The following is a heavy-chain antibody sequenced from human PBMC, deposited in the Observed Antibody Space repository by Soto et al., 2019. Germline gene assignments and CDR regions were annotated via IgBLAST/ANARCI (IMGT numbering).Heavy chain of an antibody. CDR1: GGSISSSSYY. Sequence: PSETLSLTCTVSGGSISSSSYYWGWIRQPPGKGLEWIGSIYYSGSTYYNPSLKSRVTISVGTSKNQFSLKLSSVTAADTAVYYCARQVDKGIAAARGWFDPWGQGTLVTVSS. CDR3: ARQVDKGIAAARGWFDP. CDR2: IYYSGST. V-gene: IGHV4-39*01. J-gene: IGHJ5*02. D-gene: IGHD6-13*01.